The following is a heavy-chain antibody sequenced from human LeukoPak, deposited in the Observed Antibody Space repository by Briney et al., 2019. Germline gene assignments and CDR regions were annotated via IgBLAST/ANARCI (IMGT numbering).Heavy chain of an antibody. CDR3: AGQRRQLVGRANGYYFDY. Sequence: PSETLSLTCTVSGGSISSYYWSWIRQPPGKGLEWIGYIYYSGSTNYNPSLKSRVTISVDTSKNQFSLKLSSVTAADTAVYYCAGQRRQLVGRANGYYFDYWGQGTLVTVSS. CDR2: IYYSGST. D-gene: IGHD6-6*01. J-gene: IGHJ4*02. V-gene: IGHV4-59*01. CDR1: GGSISSYY.